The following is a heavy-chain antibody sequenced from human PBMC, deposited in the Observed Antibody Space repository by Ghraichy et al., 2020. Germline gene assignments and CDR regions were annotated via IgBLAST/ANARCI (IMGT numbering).Heavy chain of an antibody. V-gene: IGHV3-33*01. CDR3: ARDRGGTYYFDY. J-gene: IGHJ4*02. Sequence: GGSLRLSCAASGFTFSNYGIHWVRQAPGKGLEWVAVIWYDGSNEYYADSVKGRFAISRDNSKSTLYLQMNSLRAEDTAVYYCARDRGGTYYFDYWGQGTLVTVSS. D-gene: IGHD2-15*01. CDR1: GFTFSNYG. CDR2: IWYDGSNE.